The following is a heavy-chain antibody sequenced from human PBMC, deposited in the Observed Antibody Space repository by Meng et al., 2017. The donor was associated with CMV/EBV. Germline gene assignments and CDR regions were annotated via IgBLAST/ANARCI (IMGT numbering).Heavy chain of an antibody. D-gene: IGHD6-6*01. CDR3: ARVWYSSSSPDAFDI. CDR1: GYTFTSYY. Sequence: SGYTFTSYYMHWVRQAPGQGLEWMGIINPSGGSTSYAQKFQGRVTMTRDTSTSTVYMELSSLRSEDTAVYYCARVWYSSSSPDAFDIWGQGTMVTVSS. J-gene: IGHJ3*02. V-gene: IGHV1-46*01. CDR2: INPSGGST.